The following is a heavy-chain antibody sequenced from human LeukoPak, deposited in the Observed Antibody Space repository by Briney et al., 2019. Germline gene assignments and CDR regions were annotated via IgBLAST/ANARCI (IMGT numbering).Heavy chain of an antibody. V-gene: IGHV1-2*02. CDR1: GYTFTGYY. D-gene: IGHD3-22*01. CDR3: ARGTYYDSSGYSGVRLFDY. Sequence: ASVKVSCKASGYTFTGYYMHWVRQAPGQGLEWMGWINPNSGGTNYAQKFQGRVTMTRDMSTSTVYMELSSLRSEDTAVYYCARGTYYDSSGYSGVRLFDYWGQGTLVTVSS. J-gene: IGHJ4*02. CDR2: INPNSGGT.